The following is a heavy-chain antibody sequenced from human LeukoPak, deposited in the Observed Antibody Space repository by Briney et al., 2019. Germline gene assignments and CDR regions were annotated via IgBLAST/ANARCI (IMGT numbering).Heavy chain of an antibody. CDR3: ARADYDYVWGSYRPITFDY. J-gene: IGHJ4*02. Sequence: SETLSLTCTVSGGPISSYYWGWIRQPPGKGLEWIGYIYYSGSTNYNPSLKSRVTISVDTSKNRFSLKLSSVTAADTAVYYCARADYDYVWGSYRPITFDYWGQGTLVTVSS. V-gene: IGHV4-59*01. D-gene: IGHD3-16*02. CDR1: GGPISSYY. CDR2: IYYSGST.